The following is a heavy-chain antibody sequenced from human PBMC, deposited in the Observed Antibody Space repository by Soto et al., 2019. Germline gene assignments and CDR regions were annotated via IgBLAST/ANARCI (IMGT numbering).Heavy chain of an antibody. D-gene: IGHD1-7*01. V-gene: IGHV1-18*01. Sequence: QVQLVQSGAEVKKPGASVKVSCKASGYTFTSYGISWVRQAPGQGLEWMGRISAYNGNTNYAQTLQGRVTMTTDTSTSTAYMELRSLRSDDTAVYYCARDRGYNWNYGGFDPWGQGTLVTVSS. CDR1: GYTFTSYG. CDR3: ARDRGYNWNYGGFDP. CDR2: ISAYNGNT. J-gene: IGHJ5*02.